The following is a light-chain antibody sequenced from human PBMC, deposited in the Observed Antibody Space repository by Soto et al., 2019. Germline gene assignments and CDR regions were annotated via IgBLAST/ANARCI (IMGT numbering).Light chain of an antibody. CDR3: QPTYSGPRT. CDR2: AAS. CDR1: QSIISY. Sequence: DIQMTQSPSSLSASVGARVTITCRSSQSIISYLNWYQQKAVKAPQLLIYAASSLQSGVPARFSGGGSGTDFTLTISSLQPEDSAISYCQPTYSGPRTFGQGTKLEIK. V-gene: IGKV1-39*01. J-gene: IGKJ2*02.